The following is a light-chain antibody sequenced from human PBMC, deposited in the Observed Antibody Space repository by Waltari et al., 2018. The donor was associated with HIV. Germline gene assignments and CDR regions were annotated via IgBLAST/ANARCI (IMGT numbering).Light chain of an antibody. J-gene: IGLJ2*01. CDR1: GLAKKY. V-gene: IGLV3-27*01. CDR3: QAWDSSTAV. Sequence: SYELTQPSSVSVSPGQTARITCSGDGLAKKYDRWFQQKPGQAPVLVIYKDSERPSGIPERFSGSNSGNTATLTISGTQAMDEADYYCQAWDSSTAVFGGGTKLTVL. CDR2: KDS.